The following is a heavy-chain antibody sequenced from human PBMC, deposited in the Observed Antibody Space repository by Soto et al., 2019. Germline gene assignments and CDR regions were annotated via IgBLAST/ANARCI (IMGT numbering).Heavy chain of an antibody. CDR1: GYTFTGYY. CDR3: ASAIGGWLQLSD. J-gene: IGHJ4*02. CDR2: IKPNSGGT. V-gene: IGHV1-2*04. D-gene: IGHD5-12*01. Sequence: QVQLVQSGAEVKKPGASVKVCCKASGYTFTGYYMYWVRQAPGQGLEWMGWIKPNSGGTNYAQKFQGWVTMTRDTSISPAYMELSRLKSDDPAVYDCASAIGGWLQLSDWGQGTQVNVSS.